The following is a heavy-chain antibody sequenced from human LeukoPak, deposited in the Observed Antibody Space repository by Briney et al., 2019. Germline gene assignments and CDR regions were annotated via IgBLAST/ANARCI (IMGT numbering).Heavy chain of an antibody. CDR1: GFSLSTSGVG. Sequence: SGPTLVNPPQTLTLTCTFSGFSLSTSGVGVDWIRQTPGKALEWLALIYWDDDKRYSPSLKSRLTITKDTSKNQVVLTMTNMDPVDTATYYCAHRQYHFGALTFDIWGQGTVVTVSS. J-gene: IGHJ3*02. CDR2: IYWDDDK. CDR3: AHRQYHFGALTFDI. D-gene: IGHD3-16*01. V-gene: IGHV2-5*02.